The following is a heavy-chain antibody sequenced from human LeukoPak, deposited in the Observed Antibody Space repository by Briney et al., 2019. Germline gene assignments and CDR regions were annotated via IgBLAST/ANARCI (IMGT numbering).Heavy chain of an antibody. J-gene: IGHJ4*02. D-gene: IGHD1-26*01. Sequence: ASVKVSCKASGYTFTDYSIKWAPQGPGQGLECMGWISAYNGNTNYAQKLQGRVTMTTDTSTSTAYMELRSLRSDDTAVYYCARDHGTPVGAIGVGYWGQGTLVTVSS. CDR3: ARDHGTPVGAIGVGY. CDR2: ISAYNGNT. CDR1: GYTFTDYS. V-gene: IGHV1-18*04.